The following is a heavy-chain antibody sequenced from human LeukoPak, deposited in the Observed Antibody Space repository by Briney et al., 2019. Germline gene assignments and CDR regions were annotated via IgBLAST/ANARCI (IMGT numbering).Heavy chain of an antibody. Sequence: GGSLRLSCAASGFTFSSYGMHWVRQAPGKGLEWVAFIRYDGSNKYYADSVKGRFTISRDNSKNTLYLQMNSLRAEDTAVYYCAKDRQGGYSGYIFDYWGQGTLSPSPQ. CDR3: AKDRQGGYSGYIFDY. V-gene: IGHV3-30*02. J-gene: IGHJ4*02. D-gene: IGHD5-12*01. CDR2: IRYDGSNK. CDR1: GFTFSSYG.